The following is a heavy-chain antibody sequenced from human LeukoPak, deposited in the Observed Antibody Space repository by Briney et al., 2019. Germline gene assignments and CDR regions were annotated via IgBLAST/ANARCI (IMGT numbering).Heavy chain of an antibody. CDR3: AKEETQAAAGTGFDY. J-gene: IGHJ4*02. Sequence: GRSLRLSCAASGFTFDDYAMHWVRQAPGKGLEWVSLISWDGGSTYYADSVKGRFTISRDNSKNSLYLQMNSLRAEDTALYYCAKEETQAAAGTGFDYWGQGTLVTVSS. CDR1: GFTFDDYA. D-gene: IGHD6-13*01. CDR2: ISWDGGST. V-gene: IGHV3-43D*03.